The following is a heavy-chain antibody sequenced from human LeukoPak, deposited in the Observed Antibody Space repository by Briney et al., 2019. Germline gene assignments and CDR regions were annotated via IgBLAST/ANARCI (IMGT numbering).Heavy chain of an antibody. CDR2: VSADGGST. V-gene: IGHV3-43*02. CDR3: AKESGKFDY. J-gene: IGHJ4*02. CDR1: GINFADYA. Sequence: GGSLRLSCVVSGINFADYAMHWVRQPPGKGLEWVSLVSADGGSTFSADSVKGRFSISRDNSKNSLYLQMNSLRSEDTAMYYCAKESGKFDYWGQGTLVAVSS.